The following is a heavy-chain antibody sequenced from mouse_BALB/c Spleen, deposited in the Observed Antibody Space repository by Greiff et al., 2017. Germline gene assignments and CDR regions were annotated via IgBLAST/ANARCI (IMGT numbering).Heavy chain of an antibody. J-gene: IGHJ2*01. CDR1: GYAFSSYW. CDR2: IYPGDGDT. V-gene: IGHV1-80*01. Sequence: VKLVESGAELVRPGSSVKISCKASGYAFSSYWMNWVKQRPGQGLEWIGQIYPGDGDTNYNGKFKGKATLTADKSSSTAYMQLSSLTSEDSAVYFCARGYRYYFDYWGQGTTLTVSS. D-gene: IGHD2-14*01. CDR3: ARGYRYYFDY.